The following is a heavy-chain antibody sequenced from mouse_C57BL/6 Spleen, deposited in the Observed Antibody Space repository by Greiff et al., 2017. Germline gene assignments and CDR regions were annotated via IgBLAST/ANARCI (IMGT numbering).Heavy chain of an antibody. D-gene: IGHD1-1*01. V-gene: IGHV1-82*01. CDR1: GYAFSSSW. CDR2: IYPGDGDT. Sequence: VMLVESGPELVKPGASVKISCKASGYAFSSSWMNWVKQRPGKGLEWIGRIYPGDGDTNYNGKFKGKATLTADKSSSTAYMQLSSLTSEDSAVYFCARSFITTDAMDYWGQGTSVTVSS. CDR3: ARSFITTDAMDY. J-gene: IGHJ4*01.